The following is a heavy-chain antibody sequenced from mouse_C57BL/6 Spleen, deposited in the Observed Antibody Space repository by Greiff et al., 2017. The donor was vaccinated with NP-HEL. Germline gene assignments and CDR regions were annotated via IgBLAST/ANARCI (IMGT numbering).Heavy chain of an antibody. CDR1: GFTFSDYG. CDR3: GSPNYASYYAMDY. Sequence: EVQLVESGGGLVKPGGSLKLSCAASGFTFSDYGMHWVRQAPEKGLEWVAYISSGSSTIYYADTVKGRFTISRDNAKNTLFLQMTSLRSEDTAMYYCGSPNYASYYAMDYWGQGTSVTVAS. V-gene: IGHV5-17*01. J-gene: IGHJ4*01. CDR2: ISSGSSTI. D-gene: IGHD1-1*01.